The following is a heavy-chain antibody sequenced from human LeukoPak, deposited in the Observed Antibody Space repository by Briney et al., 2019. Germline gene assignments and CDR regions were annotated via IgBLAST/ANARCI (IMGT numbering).Heavy chain of an antibody. CDR1: GGTFSSYA. V-gene: IGHV1-69*04. J-gene: IGHJ6*02. D-gene: IGHD3-9*01. CDR2: IIPILGIA. CDR3: ARDRSRYDILTGHKDPYYYYGMDV. Sequence: ASVKVSCKASGGTFSSYAISWVRQAPGQGLEWMGRIIPILGIANYAQKFQGRVTITADKSTSTAYMELSSLRSEDTAVYYCARDRSRYDILTGHKDPYYYYGMDVWGQGTTVTVSS.